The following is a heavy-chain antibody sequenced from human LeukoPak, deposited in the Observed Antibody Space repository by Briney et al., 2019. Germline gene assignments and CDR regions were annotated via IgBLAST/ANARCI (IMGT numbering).Heavy chain of an antibody. D-gene: IGHD3-3*01. V-gene: IGHV1-18*01. J-gene: IGHJ4*02. CDR2: ISAYNGNT. CDR1: GYTFSTYG. CDR3: ARALIFGVVTNSRYYFDC. Sequence: ASVKVSCKASGYTFSTYGISWVRQAPGQGLEWMGWISAYNGNTNCAQKLQGRVTMTTDTSTNTAYMELRSLRSDDTAVYYCARALIFGVVTNSRYYFDCWGQGTLVTVSS.